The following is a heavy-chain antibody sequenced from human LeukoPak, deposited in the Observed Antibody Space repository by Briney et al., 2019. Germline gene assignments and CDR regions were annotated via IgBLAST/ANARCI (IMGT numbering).Heavy chain of an antibody. CDR1: GFTFSAYA. J-gene: IGHJ4*02. CDR2: ISSNGGSS. D-gene: IGHD1-14*01. CDR3: VKITSVSGGDC. V-gene: IGHV3-64D*09. Sequence: GGSLRLSCSASGFTFSAYAMYWVRQAPGKGLEYVSGISSNGGSSFYADSVKGRFTISRDNSKNTLYLQMSSLRAEDTAVYYCVKITSVSGGDCWGQGTRLTVSS.